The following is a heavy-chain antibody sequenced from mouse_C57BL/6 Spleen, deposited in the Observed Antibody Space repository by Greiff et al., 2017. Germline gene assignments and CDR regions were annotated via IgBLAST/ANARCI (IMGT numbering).Heavy chain of an antibody. CDR3: ARATRGVVVPFDY. CDR2: IYPGDGDT. CDR1: GYAFSSSW. D-gene: IGHD1-1*01. J-gene: IGHJ2*01. V-gene: IGHV1-82*01. Sequence: VMLVESGPELVKPGASVKISCKASGYAFSSSWMNWVKQRPGKGLEWIGRIYPGDGDTNYNGKFKGKATLTADKSSSTAYMQLSSLTSEDSAVYFCARATRGVVVPFDYWGQGTTLTVSS.